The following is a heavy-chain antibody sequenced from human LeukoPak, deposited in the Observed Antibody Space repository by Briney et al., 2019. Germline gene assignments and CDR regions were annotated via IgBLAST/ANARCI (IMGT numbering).Heavy chain of an antibody. CDR2: ITLCGRST. CDR1: GFTFSSYD. CDR3: AKRGNPAVGHHYLDV. V-gene: IGHV3-23*01. Sequence: PGGSLRLSCAASGFTFSSYDMSWVRQAPGKGLEWVSSITLCGRSTFYAHSVMRLFTISRDNSQNTVYLQMNSLSAEDTAVYYCAKRGNPAVGHHYLDVWGKGTTVSVSS. D-gene: IGHD2-2*01. J-gene: IGHJ6*03.